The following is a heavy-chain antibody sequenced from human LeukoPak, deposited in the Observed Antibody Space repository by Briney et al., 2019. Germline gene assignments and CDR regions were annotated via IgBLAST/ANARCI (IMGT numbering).Heavy chain of an antibody. D-gene: IGHD3-10*01. CDR3: ARDSGYYGSGIIYYYYYTDV. J-gene: IGHJ6*03. CDR2: IKQDGSEK. V-gene: IGHV3-7*01. Sequence: GGSLRLSCAASGFTFSSYWMSWVRQAPGRGLEWVANIKQDGSEKYYVDSVKGRFTISRDNAKNSLYLQMNSLRAEDTAVYYCARDSGYYGSGIIYYYYYTDVWGKGTTVTVSS. CDR1: GFTFSSYW.